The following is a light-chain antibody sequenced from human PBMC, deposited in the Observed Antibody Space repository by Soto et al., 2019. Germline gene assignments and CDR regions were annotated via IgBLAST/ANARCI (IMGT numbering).Light chain of an antibody. CDR1: QSVSSN. J-gene: IGKJ5*01. Sequence: EIVMTQSPATLSVSPGERATLSCRASQSVSSNLAWYQQKPGQAPRLLIYGASTRATGIPARFSDSGSGTEFTLTISSLQSEDFAVYYCQQYNNWSTFGQGTRLEIK. V-gene: IGKV3-15*01. CDR2: GAS. CDR3: QQYNNWST.